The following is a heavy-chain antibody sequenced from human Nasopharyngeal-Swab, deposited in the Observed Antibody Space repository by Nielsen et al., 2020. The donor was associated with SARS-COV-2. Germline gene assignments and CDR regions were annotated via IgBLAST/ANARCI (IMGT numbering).Heavy chain of an antibody. CDR3: ARTRYYDSSGYYPDY. J-gene: IGHJ4*02. CDR2: ISSRRGYI. D-gene: IGHD3-22*01. CDR1: GFTFSSYS. Sequence: GGSLRLSCAASGFTFSSYSMNWVRQAPGKGLEWVSSISSRRGYIYYADSVEGRFTISRDNAKNSLYLQMHSLRAEDTAVYYCARTRYYDSSGYYPDYWGQGTLVTVSS. V-gene: IGHV3-21*01.